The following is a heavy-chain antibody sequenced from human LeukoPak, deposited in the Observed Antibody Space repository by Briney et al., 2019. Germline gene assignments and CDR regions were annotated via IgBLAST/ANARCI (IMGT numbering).Heavy chain of an antibody. CDR2: IYYSGTT. CDR1: GASISSYY. V-gene: IGHV4-59*08. D-gene: IGHD5-24*01. Sequence: PSETLSLTCTVSGASISSYYWSWIRQPPGKGLEWIGYIYYSGTTNYNPSLKSRVTISVDTSKNQFSLQLSSVTAADTAVYYCARRPTYNYNFDFWGQGTLVTVSS. J-gene: IGHJ4*02. CDR3: ARRPTYNYNFDF.